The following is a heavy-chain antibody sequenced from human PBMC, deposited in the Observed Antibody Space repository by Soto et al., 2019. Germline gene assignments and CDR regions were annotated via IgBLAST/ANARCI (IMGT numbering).Heavy chain of an antibody. CDR1: GYTFSSYG. CDR2: ISVYSGDT. V-gene: IGHV1-18*01. D-gene: IGHD2-2*01. J-gene: IGHJ6*02. CDR3: ASTQGSGYCSSASCRTGMDV. Sequence: ASVKVSCKASGYTFSSYGVTWVRQAPGQGLEWMGWISVYSGDTNYAQNLQDRVTMTTDTSTKTSYMDLRSLTFDDTAVYYCASTQGSGYCSSASCRTGMDVWGQGTTVTVSS.